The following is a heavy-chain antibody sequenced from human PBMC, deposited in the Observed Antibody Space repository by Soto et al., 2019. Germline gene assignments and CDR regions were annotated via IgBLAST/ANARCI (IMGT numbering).Heavy chain of an antibody. V-gene: IGHV1-3*01. CDR2: INAGNGNT. CDR3: ARGASPLIDY. J-gene: IGHJ4*02. CDR1: GYTFTSYA. D-gene: IGHD1-26*01. Sequence: GASLKVSCKASGYTFTSYAMHWVRQAPGQRLEWMGWINAGNGNTKYSQKFQGRVTITRDTSASTAYMEVSSLRSEDTAVYYCARGASPLIDYWGQGTLVTVSS.